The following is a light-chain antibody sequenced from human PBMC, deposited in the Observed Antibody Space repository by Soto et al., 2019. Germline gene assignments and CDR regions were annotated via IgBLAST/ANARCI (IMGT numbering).Light chain of an antibody. Sequence: QSALTQPASVSGSLGQSITISCTGTSSDVGNYNLVSWYQQYPGKAPKLMIYEGGKRPSGVSNRFSGSKSGNTASLTISGLQAEDEADYYCSSFALRSTLIFGGGTKLTVL. CDR3: SSFALRSTLI. V-gene: IGLV2-23*01. CDR2: EGG. J-gene: IGLJ2*01. CDR1: SSDVGNYNL.